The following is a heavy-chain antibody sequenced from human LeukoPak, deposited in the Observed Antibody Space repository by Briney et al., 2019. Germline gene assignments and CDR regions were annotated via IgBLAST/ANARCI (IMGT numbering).Heavy chain of an antibody. V-gene: IGHV4-59*01. CDR2: IYYSGST. Sequence: SETLSLTCTVSGGSISSYYWSWIRQPPGKGLEGIGYIYYSGSTNYNPSLKSRVTISVDTSKNRFSLKLSSVTAADTAVYYCARTYYDFWSGYYLYYFDYWGQGTLVTVSS. D-gene: IGHD3-3*01. CDR1: GGSISSYY. J-gene: IGHJ4*02. CDR3: ARTYYDFWSGYYLYYFDY.